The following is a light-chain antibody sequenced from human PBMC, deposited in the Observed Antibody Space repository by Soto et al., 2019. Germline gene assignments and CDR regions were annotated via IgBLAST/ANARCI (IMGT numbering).Light chain of an antibody. CDR1: QSVSSY. Sequence: EIVLTQSPATLSLSPGERATLSCRASQSVSSYLAWYQQKPGQAPRLLIYGASTRATGIPARFSGSGSGTEFTLTISRLQSEEFAVYYCQQRSNWTITFGQGKRLENK. CDR3: QQRSNWTIT. V-gene: IGKV3-11*01. CDR2: GAS. J-gene: IGKJ5*01.